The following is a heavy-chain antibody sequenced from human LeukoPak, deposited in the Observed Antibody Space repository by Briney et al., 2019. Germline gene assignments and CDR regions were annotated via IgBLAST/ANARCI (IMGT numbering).Heavy chain of an antibody. CDR1: GFTFSSYW. J-gene: IGHJ4*02. V-gene: IGHV3-74*01. CDR2: INSDGSNT. CDR3: AKSPGGGVNRGGYPGH. Sequence: GGSLRLSCATSGFTFSSYWMQWVRQAPGKGLVWVSRINSDGSNTDYADSVKGRFTISRDNSKNTLYLQMNSLRAEDTAVYYCAKSPGGGVNRGGYPGHWGQGTLVTVSS. D-gene: IGHD5-18*01.